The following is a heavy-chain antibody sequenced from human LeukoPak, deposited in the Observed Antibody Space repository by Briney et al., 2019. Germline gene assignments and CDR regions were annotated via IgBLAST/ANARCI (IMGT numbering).Heavy chain of an antibody. V-gene: IGHV3-11*01. J-gene: IGHJ5*02. CDR1: GFTFSDYY. CDR2: ISSSGSTI. CDR3: ARRVGLYYGSGTNWFDP. Sequence: PGGSLRLSCAASGFTFSDYYMSWIRHAPGKGLEWVSYISSSGSTIYYADSVKGRFTIYRDNAKNSLYLQMNSLRAEDTAVYYCARRVGLYYGSGTNWFDPWGQGTLVTVSS. D-gene: IGHD3-10*01.